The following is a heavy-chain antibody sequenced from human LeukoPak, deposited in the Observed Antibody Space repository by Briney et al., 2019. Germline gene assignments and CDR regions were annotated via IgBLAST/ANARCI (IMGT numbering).Heavy chain of an antibody. V-gene: IGHV4-30-2*01. Sequence: PSETLSLTCTVSGGSISSGGYYWSWIRQPPGKGLEWIGHIYHSGSTYYNSSLKSRVTISVDRSKNQFSLKLSSVTAADTAVYYCARRDYYDSAEDAFDIWGQGTMVTVSS. J-gene: IGHJ3*02. CDR2: IYHSGST. CDR3: ARRDYYDSAEDAFDI. D-gene: IGHD3-22*01. CDR1: GGSISSGGYY.